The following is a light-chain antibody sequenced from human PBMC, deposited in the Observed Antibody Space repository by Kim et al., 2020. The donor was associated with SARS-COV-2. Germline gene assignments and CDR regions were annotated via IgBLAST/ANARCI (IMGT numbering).Light chain of an antibody. Sequence: AIRMTQSPSSLSASTGDRVTIACRASQGVSSYLAWYQQKPGKAPKLLIYAASSVQNGVPSRFSGSGSGTDFNLTISCLQSEDFATYYCQQYYAYPRTFGPGTKVDIK. V-gene: IGKV1-8*01. CDR1: QGVSSY. J-gene: IGKJ3*01. CDR2: AAS. CDR3: QQYYAYPRT.